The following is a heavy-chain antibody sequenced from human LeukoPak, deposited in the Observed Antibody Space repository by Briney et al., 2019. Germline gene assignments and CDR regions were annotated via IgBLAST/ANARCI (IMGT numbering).Heavy chain of an antibody. Sequence: ASVKVSCKASGYTFTSNYIHWVRQAPGQGLEWMGMIYPRDGSTSYAQKCQGRVTVTRATSKSTVHMELSGLRSEDTAVYYCARDQEGFDYWGQGTLVTVSS. J-gene: IGHJ4*02. CDR2: IYPRDGST. V-gene: IGHV1-46*01. CDR1: GYTFTSNY. CDR3: ARDQEGFDY.